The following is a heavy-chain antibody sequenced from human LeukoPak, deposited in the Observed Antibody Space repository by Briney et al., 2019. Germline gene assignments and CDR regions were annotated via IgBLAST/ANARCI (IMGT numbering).Heavy chain of an antibody. CDR3: ARVGWVLRYAFDI. V-gene: IGHV3-48*03. D-gene: IGHD3-16*01. J-gene: IGHJ3*02. CDR1: GFSLSSYE. Sequence: GGSLRLSCEASGFSLSSYEMNWVRQAPGKGLEWVSHISSRGSTIYYVDSVKGRFTISRDNAKNSLYLQMNSLRAEETAVYYCARVGWVLRYAFDIWGQGTMVTVSS. CDR2: ISSRGSTI.